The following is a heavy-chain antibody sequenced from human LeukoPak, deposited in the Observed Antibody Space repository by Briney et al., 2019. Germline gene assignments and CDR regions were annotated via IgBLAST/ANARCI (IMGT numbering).Heavy chain of an antibody. V-gene: IGHV4-34*01. D-gene: IGHD1-26*01. CDR2: INHSGST. CDR1: GGSFSGYY. CDR3: ARRARTGSRTKGGFDY. Sequence: SETLSLTCAVYGGSFSGYYWSWIRQPPGKGLEWIGEINHSGSTNYNPSLKSRVTISVDTSKNQFSLKLRSVTAADTAVYYCARRARTGSRTKGGFDYWGQGTLVTVSS. J-gene: IGHJ4*02.